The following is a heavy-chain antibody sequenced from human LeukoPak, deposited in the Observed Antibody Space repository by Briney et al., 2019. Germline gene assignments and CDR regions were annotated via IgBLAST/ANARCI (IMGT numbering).Heavy chain of an antibody. V-gene: IGHV1-18*01. CDR1: GYTFTTYG. J-gene: IGHJ3*02. D-gene: IGHD3-3*01. CDR2: ISAYNAST. CDR3: ARLSIFGVVIMVDDAFDI. Sequence: ASVTVSCKASGYTFTTYGITWVRQAPGQGREWMGWISAYNASTNYAQKLQGRVTMTTDTSTSTAYMELRSLRSDDTAVYYCARLSIFGVVIMVDDAFDIWGQGTMVTVSS.